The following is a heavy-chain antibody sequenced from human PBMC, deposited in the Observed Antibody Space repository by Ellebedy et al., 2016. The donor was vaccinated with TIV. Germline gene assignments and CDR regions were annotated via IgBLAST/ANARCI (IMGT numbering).Heavy chain of an antibody. J-gene: IGHJ4*02. Sequence: GGSLRLXCAASGFTFSSHDMHWVRQATGNGLEWVSAIATAGDTDYPDSVKGRFTISRDNAKNSLYLQMNSLRAGDTAVYYCARGGTLAGFDYWGQGTLVTVSS. CDR2: IATAGDT. D-gene: IGHD6-13*01. V-gene: IGHV3-13*01. CDR3: ARGGTLAGFDY. CDR1: GFTFSSHD.